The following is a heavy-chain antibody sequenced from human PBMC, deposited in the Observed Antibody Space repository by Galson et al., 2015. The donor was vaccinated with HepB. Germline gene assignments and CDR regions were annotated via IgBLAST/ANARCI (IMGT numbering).Heavy chain of an antibody. J-gene: IGHJ4*02. D-gene: IGHD4-17*01. Sequence: SLRLSCAASGFTFDNYAMHWVRQAPGKGLEWVSGISWNSGSIGYADSVKGRFTISRDNAKNSLYLQMNSLRAEDTALYYCAKDIDDYGFLDYWCQGTLVTVSS. V-gene: IGHV3-9*01. CDR2: ISWNSGSI. CDR3: AKDIDDYGFLDY. CDR1: GFTFDNYA.